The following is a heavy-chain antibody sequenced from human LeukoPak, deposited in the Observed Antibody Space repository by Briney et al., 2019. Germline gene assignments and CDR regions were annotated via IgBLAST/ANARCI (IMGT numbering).Heavy chain of an antibody. V-gene: IGHV3-21*01. CDR2: ISSSSSYI. CDR3: ARSYYDSSGYYVKDDAFDI. Sequence: GGSLRLSCAASGFTFSSYSMNWVRQAPGKGLAWVSSISSSSSYIYYADSVKGRFTIYRDNAKNSLYLQMNSLRDEDTAVYYCARSYYDSSGYYVKDDAFDIWGQGTMVTVSS. J-gene: IGHJ3*02. D-gene: IGHD3-22*01. CDR1: GFTFSSYS.